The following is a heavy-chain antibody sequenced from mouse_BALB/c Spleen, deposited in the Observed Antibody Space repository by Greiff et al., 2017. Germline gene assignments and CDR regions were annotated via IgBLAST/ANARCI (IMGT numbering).Heavy chain of an antibody. J-gene: IGHJ4*01. CDR1: GFSFSSYA. D-gene: IGHD2-14*01. Sequence: EVKLMESGGGLVKPGGSLKLSCAASGFSFSSYAMSWVRQTPEKRLEWVASISSGGSTYYTDSVKVRFTISRDNARNILYLQMSSLRSEDTAMYYCARRYYYAMDYWGQGTSVTVSS. CDR3: ARRYYYAMDY. CDR2: ISSGGST. V-gene: IGHV5-6-5*01.